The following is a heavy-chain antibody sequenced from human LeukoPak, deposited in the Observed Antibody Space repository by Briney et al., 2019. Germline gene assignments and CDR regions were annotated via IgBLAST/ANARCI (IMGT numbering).Heavy chain of an antibody. V-gene: IGHV3-48*03. CDR3: ARDESWLPDY. CDR2: INTNGRTI. J-gene: IGHJ4*02. CDR1: GFIFSSYE. D-gene: IGHD5-18*01. Sequence: GGSLRLSCSASGFIFSSYEINWVRQAPGKGLEWLSYINTNGRTIYYADSVKGRFTISRDNAKNSLYLQMNSLRAEDTAVYYCARDESWLPDYWGQGTLVTVSS.